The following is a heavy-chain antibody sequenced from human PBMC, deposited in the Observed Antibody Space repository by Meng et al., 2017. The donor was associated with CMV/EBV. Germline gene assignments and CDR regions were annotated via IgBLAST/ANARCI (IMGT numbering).Heavy chain of an antibody. CDR2: ISAYNGNT. CDR3: ARTSYYDFWSGYSPHYYGMDV. V-gene: IGHV1-18*01. CDR1: GDTFTSYG. Sequence: ASVKVSCKASGDTFTSYGISWVRQAPGQGLEWMGWISAYNGNTNSPQKLQGRVTMTTDTSTSTAYMELRSLRSDDPAVYYCARTSYYDFWSGYSPHYYGMDVWGQGTTVTVSS. D-gene: IGHD3-3*01. J-gene: IGHJ6*02.